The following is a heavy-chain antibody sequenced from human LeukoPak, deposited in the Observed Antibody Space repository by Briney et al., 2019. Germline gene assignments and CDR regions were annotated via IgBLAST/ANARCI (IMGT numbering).Heavy chain of an antibody. Sequence: SETLSLTCTVSGVSMDVSITRHHWIWVRQPPGKELEWIGHFSYRGSTNYNPSLKSRVTISVDTSKNQFSLRLSSVTAADTAVYYCARDGEGDEGWDYWGQGTLVTVSS. D-gene: IGHD7-27*01. V-gene: IGHV4-61*01. CDR1: GVSMDVSITRHH. J-gene: IGHJ4*02. CDR3: ARDGEGDEGWDY. CDR2: FSYRGST.